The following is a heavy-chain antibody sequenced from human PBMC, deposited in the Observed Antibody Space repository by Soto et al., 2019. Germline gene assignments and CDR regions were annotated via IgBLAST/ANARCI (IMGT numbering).Heavy chain of an antibody. CDR2: ITGSGGST. Sequence: SLRLSCAASXFTFSTYAMIWVRQAPGKGLEWVSVITGSGGSTYYADSVKGRFTISRDTSKNTLFLQMNSLRAEDTAVYYCAKDRYGDYGGIDYWGQGTMVTVSS. CDR1: XFTFSTYA. V-gene: IGHV3-23*01. CDR3: AKDRYGDYGGIDY. J-gene: IGHJ4*02. D-gene: IGHD4-17*01.